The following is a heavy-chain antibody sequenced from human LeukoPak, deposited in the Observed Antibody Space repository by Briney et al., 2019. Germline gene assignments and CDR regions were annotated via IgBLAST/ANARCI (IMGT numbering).Heavy chain of an antibody. J-gene: IGHJ6*02. CDR2: ISSSGSTI. V-gene: IGHV3-48*03. Sequence: GGSLRLSCAASGFTVSSYEMNWVRQAPGKGLEWVSYISSSGSTIYYAESVKGRFTISRANAKNSLYLQMNSLRAEDKAVYYCAREDSSSWYFRDYYYGMDVWGQGTTVTVSS. D-gene: IGHD6-13*01. CDR3: AREDSSSWYFRDYYYGMDV. CDR1: GFTVSSYE.